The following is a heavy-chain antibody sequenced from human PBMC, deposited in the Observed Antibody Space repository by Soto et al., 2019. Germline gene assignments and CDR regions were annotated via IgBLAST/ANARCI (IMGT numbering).Heavy chain of an antibody. J-gene: IGHJ6*02. CDR2: ISSSSSYL. Sequence: PGGSLRLSCAASGFTFSSYSMNWVHQAPGKGLEWVSSISSSSSYLYYADSVKGRFTISRDNAKNSLYLQMNSLRAEDTAVYYCALLDSGGQPQGYYYYGMDVWGQGTTVTVSS. CDR3: ALLDSGGQPQGYYYYGMDV. V-gene: IGHV3-21*01. CDR1: GFTFSSYS. D-gene: IGHD1-1*01.